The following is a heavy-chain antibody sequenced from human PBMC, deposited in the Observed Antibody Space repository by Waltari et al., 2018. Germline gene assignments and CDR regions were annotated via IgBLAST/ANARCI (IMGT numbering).Heavy chain of an antibody. CDR1: GGSFSGYY. J-gene: IGHJ6*02. CDR3: ASGVAAAGTSIKPGYYYYGMDV. Sequence: QVQLQQWGAGLLKPSETLSLTCAVYGGSFSGYYWSWIRQPPGKGLEWMGEINHSGSTNYNPSLKSRVTISVDTSKNQFSLKLSSVTAADTAVYYCASGVAAAGTSIKPGYYYYGMDVWGQGTTVTVSS. CDR2: INHSGST. D-gene: IGHD6-13*01. V-gene: IGHV4-34*01.